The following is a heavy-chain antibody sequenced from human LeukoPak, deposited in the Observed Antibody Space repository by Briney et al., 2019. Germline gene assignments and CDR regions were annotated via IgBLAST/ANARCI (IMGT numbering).Heavy chain of an antibody. V-gene: IGHV3-23*01. D-gene: IGHD4-17*01. J-gene: IGHJ6*02. CDR2: ISGSGGST. CDR1: GFTFSSYT. Sequence: GGSLRLSCSASGFTFSSYTMHWVRQAPGEGLEWVSAISGSGGSTYYADSVKGRFTISRDNSKNTLYLQMNSLRAEDTAVYYCAKATTVTTLLDVWGQGTTVTVSS. CDR3: AKATTVTTLLDV.